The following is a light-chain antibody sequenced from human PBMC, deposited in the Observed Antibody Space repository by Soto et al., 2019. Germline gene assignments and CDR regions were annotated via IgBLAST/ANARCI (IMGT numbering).Light chain of an antibody. CDR3: QQYGNPPRGK. CDR2: GAS. J-gene: IGKJ1*01. V-gene: IGKV3-20*01. Sequence: DIVLTKSPGILSLSPGESATLSCRARQSVSCTFFAWYQQNPGQAPRLLMFGASNRATGIPARLSGSASVTDFTLTLSRLEPEDVAMCYCQQYGNPPRGKFGQATQVE. CDR1: QSVSCTF.